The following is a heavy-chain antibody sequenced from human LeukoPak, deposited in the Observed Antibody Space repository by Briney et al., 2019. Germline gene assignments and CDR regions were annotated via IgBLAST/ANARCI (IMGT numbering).Heavy chain of an antibody. V-gene: IGHV4-39*07. D-gene: IGHD1-1*01. CDR1: GGSVSSASDF. Sequence: SETLSLTCTVSGGSVSSASDFWSWIRQPPGKGLEWIGEISDGGSTNYNPSLKSRVTVSVDTSKNQFSLKLTSVTAADTAVYYCASWTLDYWGQGTLVTVSS. J-gene: IGHJ4*02. CDR2: ISDGGST. CDR3: ASWTLDY.